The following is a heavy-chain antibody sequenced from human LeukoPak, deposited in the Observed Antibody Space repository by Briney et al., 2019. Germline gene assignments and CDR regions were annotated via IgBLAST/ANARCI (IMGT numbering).Heavy chain of an antibody. J-gene: IGHJ3*02. CDR2: IYHSGST. V-gene: IGHV4-38-2*02. D-gene: IGHD1-26*01. CDR3: AQGGYSGSYFPDAFDI. CDR1: GYSISSGYY. Sequence: SETLSLTCTVSGYSISSGYYWGWIRQPPGKGLEWIGSIYHSGSTYYNPSLKSRVTISVDTSKNQFSLKLSSVTAADTAVYYCAQGGYSGSYFPDAFDIWGQGTMVTVSS.